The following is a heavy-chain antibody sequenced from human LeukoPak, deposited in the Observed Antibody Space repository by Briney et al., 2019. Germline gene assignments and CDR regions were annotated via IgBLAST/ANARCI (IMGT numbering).Heavy chain of an antibody. J-gene: IGHJ4*02. V-gene: IGHV3-21*01. D-gene: IGHD3-10*01. Sequence: GGSLRLSCAASGFTFSSFEMNWVRQAPGKGLEWVSSISSSSSYIYYADSVKGRFTISRDNAKNSLYLQMNSLRAEDTAVYYCARDRVWFGESLTYWGQGTLVTVSS. CDR2: ISSSSSYI. CDR3: ARDRVWFGESLTY. CDR1: GFTFSSFE.